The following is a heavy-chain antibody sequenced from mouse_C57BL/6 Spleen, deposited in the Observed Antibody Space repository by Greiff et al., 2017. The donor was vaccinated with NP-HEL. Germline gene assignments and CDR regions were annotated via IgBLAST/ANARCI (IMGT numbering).Heavy chain of an antibody. J-gene: IGHJ1*03. CDR3: AKGYSNYPWYFDV. Sequence: VQLQESDAELVKPGASVKISCKVSGYTFTDHTIHWMKQRPEQGLEWIGYIYPRDGSTKYNEKFKGKATLTADKSSSTAYMQLNSLTSEDSAVYFCAKGYSNYPWYFDVWGTGTTVTVSS. D-gene: IGHD2-5*01. CDR2: IYPRDGST. V-gene: IGHV1-78*01. CDR1: GYTFTDHT.